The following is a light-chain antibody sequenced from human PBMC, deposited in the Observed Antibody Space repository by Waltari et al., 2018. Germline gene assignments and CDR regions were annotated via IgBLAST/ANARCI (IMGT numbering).Light chain of an antibody. CDR2: GAS. Sequence: DIQMTQSPSSLSASVGDTVTVTCRASQNIRTQLNWYQKKPATAPKLLIYGASTFQRGVPSRVSGSASGTDFTLTVTNLQPDDFAVYFCQQSFSSPWTFGQGTKLEIK. CDR1: QNIRTQ. J-gene: IGKJ1*01. V-gene: IGKV1-39*01. CDR3: QQSFSSPWT.